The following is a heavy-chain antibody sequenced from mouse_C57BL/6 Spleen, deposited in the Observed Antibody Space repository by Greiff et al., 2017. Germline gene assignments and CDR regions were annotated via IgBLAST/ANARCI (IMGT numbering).Heavy chain of an antibody. D-gene: IGHD2-2*01. Sequence: VQLQQPGAELVMPGASVKLSCKASGYTFTSYWMHWVKQRPGQGLEWIGEIDPSDSNTYYNQKFKGKSTLTVDKSSSTAYMQLSSLTSEDSAVYYCATGDRVTTGFAYWGQGTLVTVAA. J-gene: IGHJ3*01. CDR1: GYTFTSYW. CDR2: IDPSDSNT. CDR3: ATGDRVTTGFAY. V-gene: IGHV1-69*01.